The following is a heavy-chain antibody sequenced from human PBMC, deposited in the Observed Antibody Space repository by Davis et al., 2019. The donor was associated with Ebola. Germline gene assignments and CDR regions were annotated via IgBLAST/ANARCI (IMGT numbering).Heavy chain of an antibody. CDR1: GFTFSNYA. Sequence: GESLKISCAAPGFTFSNYAMHWVRQAPGKGLERVSTISGTGDSTYYADSVKGRFTISRDDSKNTLYLQMTSLRAEDTAVYYCAKDRRRDTMIAVVITWIDYWGQGTLVTVSS. J-gene: IGHJ4*02. D-gene: IGHD3-22*01. CDR2: ISGTGDST. CDR3: AKDRRRDTMIAVVITWIDY. V-gene: IGHV3-23*01.